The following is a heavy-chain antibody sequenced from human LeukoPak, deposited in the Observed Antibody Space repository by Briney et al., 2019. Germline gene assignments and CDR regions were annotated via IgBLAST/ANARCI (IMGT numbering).Heavy chain of an antibody. CDR2: IYYSGST. J-gene: IGHJ4*02. Sequence: SETLSLTCTASGGSISSSSYYWGWIRQPPGKGLEWIGTIYYSGSTYYNPSLKSRVTISVDTSKTQFSLKLSSVTAADTAVYYCARQGSGNYLSPVNYWGQGTLVTVSS. CDR3: ARQGSGNYLSPVNY. CDR1: GGSISSSSYY. V-gene: IGHV4-39*01. D-gene: IGHD1-26*01.